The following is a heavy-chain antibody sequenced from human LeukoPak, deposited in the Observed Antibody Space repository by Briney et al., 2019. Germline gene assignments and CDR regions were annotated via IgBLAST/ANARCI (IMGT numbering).Heavy chain of an antibody. CDR1: GGTISSSSYY. Sequence: SETLSLTCTVSGGTISSSSYYWVWLRQPPGKGLEWIGSIYYSGSTYYNSSLKRRVTISVDTSKNQFSLKLSSVTAADTAVYYCARHYERASYFDYWGQGTLVTVSS. V-gene: IGHV4-39*01. J-gene: IGHJ4*02. CDR2: IYYSGST. D-gene: IGHD1-1*01. CDR3: ARHYERASYFDY.